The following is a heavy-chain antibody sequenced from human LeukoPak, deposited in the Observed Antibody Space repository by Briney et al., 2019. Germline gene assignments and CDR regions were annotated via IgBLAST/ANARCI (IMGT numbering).Heavy chain of an antibody. Sequence: GASVKVSCKASGGTFSSYAISWVRQAPGQGLEWMGGIIPILGTANYAQKFQGRVTITTDESTSTAYMKLSSLRSEDTAVYYCARVPEYDSSGYAPFGYWGQGTLVTVSS. CDR1: GGTFSSYA. CDR3: ARVPEYDSSGYAPFGY. J-gene: IGHJ4*02. D-gene: IGHD3-22*01. V-gene: IGHV1-69*05. CDR2: IIPILGTA.